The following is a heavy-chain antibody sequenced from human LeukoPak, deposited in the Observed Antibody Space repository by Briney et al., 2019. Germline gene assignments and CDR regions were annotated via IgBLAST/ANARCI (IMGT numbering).Heavy chain of an antibody. J-gene: IGHJ6*04. Sequence: ASVTVSCKVSGHTLSELSMHWVRQGPGKGLEGIGGFNPEDVETIYAQKFQGRVTMTEDTSIETTYMELTSLTSEDTAVYYCATGHYYGSGRLPQAMDVWGKGTTVTISS. CDR2: FNPEDVET. CDR3: ATGHYYGSGRLPQAMDV. V-gene: IGHV1-24*01. D-gene: IGHD3-10*01. CDR1: GHTLSELS.